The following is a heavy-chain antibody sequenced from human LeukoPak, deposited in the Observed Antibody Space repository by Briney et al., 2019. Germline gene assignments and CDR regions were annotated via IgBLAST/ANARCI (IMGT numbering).Heavy chain of an antibody. D-gene: IGHD2-15*01. CDR1: GYTFTGYN. J-gene: IGHJ2*01. CDR2: INPNSGGT. Sequence: GASVKVSCKASGYTFTGYNLHWLRQAPGQGPEWMGWINPNSGGTNYAQKFLGRVTITRDTSISTAHMELSSLTSDDTAVYYCARWISGNWYFDLWGRGTLLTVSS. CDR3: ARWISGNWYFDL. V-gene: IGHV1-2*02.